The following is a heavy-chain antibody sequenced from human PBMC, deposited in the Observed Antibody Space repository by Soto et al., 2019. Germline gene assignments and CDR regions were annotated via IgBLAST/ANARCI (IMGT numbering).Heavy chain of an antibody. V-gene: IGHV3-30-3*01. Sequence: PGGSLRLSCAASGFTFSSYSMHWVRQAPGKGLEWVAVISYDGSNKYYADSVKGRFTISRDNSKNTLYLQMNSLRAEDTAVYYCAREIANVLDVWGQGTTVTVS. CDR1: GFTFSSYS. CDR2: ISYDGSNK. D-gene: IGHD1-1*01. J-gene: IGHJ6*02. CDR3: AREIANVLDV.